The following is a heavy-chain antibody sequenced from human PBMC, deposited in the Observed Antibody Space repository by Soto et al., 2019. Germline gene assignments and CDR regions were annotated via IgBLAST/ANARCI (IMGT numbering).Heavy chain of an antibody. D-gene: IGHD6-25*01. Sequence: SGPTLVNPTQTLTLTCTFSGFSLSTSGMCVSWIRQPPGKALEWLARIDWDDDKYYSTSLKTRLTISKDTSKNQVVLTMTNMDPVDTATYYCARIHLSGYYFDYWGQGTLVTVSS. V-gene: IGHV2-70*11. CDR1: GFSLSTSGMC. J-gene: IGHJ4*02. CDR3: ARIHLSGYYFDY. CDR2: IDWDDDK.